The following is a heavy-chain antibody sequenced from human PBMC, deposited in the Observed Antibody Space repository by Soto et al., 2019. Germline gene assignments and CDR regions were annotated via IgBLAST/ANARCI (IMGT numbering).Heavy chain of an antibody. CDR3: VKAVGPSAPSSRIFDY. CDR1: GFTFSNCA. CDR2: IGGGSGSST. D-gene: IGHD1-26*01. V-gene: IGHV3-23*01. J-gene: IGHJ4*02. Sequence: EVQVLESGGGLVQPGGSLRLSCAASGFTFSNCAMNWVRQAPGKGLEWVSIIGGGSGSSTSYAESVKGRFTISRDNSKNTLYLQMSSLRADDTAVYYGVKAVGPSAPSSRIFDYWGLGTLVTVSS.